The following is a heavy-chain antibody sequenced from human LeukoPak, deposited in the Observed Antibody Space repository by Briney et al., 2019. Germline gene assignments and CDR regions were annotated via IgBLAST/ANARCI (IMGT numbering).Heavy chain of an antibody. CDR1: GFAFGDYA. CDR3: ARDYFDSSDYPQTYYYYYMDV. Sequence: GGSLRLSCAGSGFAFGDYAIHWVRQAPGKGLEWVASISSTSTFIYSADSVKGRFTISRDTAKNSLFLQMNSLRAEDTAIYYCARDYFDSSDYPQTYYYYYMDVWGKGTTVTVSS. CDR2: ISSTSTFI. J-gene: IGHJ6*03. V-gene: IGHV3-21*01. D-gene: IGHD3-22*01.